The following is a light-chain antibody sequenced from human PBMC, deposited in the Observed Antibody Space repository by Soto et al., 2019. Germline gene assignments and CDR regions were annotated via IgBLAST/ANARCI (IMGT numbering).Light chain of an antibody. V-gene: IGKV3-20*01. J-gene: IGKJ4*01. Sequence: EIVLTQSPGTLSLSPGERATLSCRASQSVSNNYLAWYQQKPGQAPRLLISGASSRATSIPDRFSGSGSGTDFTLTISRLEPEDFAVYYCQQYGSSPLTFGGGTKVEIK. CDR2: GAS. CDR1: QSVSNNY. CDR3: QQYGSSPLT.